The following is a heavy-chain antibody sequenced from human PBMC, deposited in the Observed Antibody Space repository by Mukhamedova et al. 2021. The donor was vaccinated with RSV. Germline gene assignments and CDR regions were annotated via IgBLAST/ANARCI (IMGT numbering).Heavy chain of an antibody. J-gene: IGHJ3*02. V-gene: IGHV4-59*01. Sequence: SGSTNYNPSLKSRVTISVDTSKNQFSLKLSSVTAADTAVYYCARSSGSYDSWAFDIWGQGTMVTVSS. CDR2: SGST. D-gene: IGHD1-26*01. CDR3: ARSSGSYDSWAFDI.